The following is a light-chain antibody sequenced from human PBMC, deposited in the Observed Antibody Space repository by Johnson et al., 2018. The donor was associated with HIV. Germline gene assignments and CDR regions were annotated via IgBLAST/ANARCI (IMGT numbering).Light chain of an antibody. J-gene: IGLJ1*01. Sequence: QPALTQPPSVSAAPRQKVTISCSGSSSNIGNNYVSWYQQLPGTAPKLLIYENSKRPSGIPDRFSGSKSGTSATLGIPGLQPGDEADYYCGTWDSSLSVPGFGSGTKVTVL. CDR1: SSNIGNNY. V-gene: IGLV1-51*02. CDR3: GTWDSSLSVPG. CDR2: ENS.